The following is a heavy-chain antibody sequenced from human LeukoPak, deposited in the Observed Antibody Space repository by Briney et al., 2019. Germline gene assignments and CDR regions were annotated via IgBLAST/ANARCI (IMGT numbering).Heavy chain of an antibody. V-gene: IGHV3-64D*06. J-gene: IGHJ4*02. Sequence: GGSLRLSCSVSGFTFSTYAMHWVRQAPGKGLEYVSAISSNGDNTYYADSVKGRFTISRDNSKNTLYLQMSSLRADDTAVYYCVRGTGYWGQGTPVTVSS. CDR3: VRGTGY. CDR1: GFTFSTYA. CDR2: ISSNGDNT.